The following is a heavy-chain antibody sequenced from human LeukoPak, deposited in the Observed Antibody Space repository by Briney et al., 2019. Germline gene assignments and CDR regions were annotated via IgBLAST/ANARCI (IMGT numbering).Heavy chain of an antibody. D-gene: IGHD3-22*01. CDR1: GYTLTELS. CDR3: ATLSNTMIVVVTSPYAFDI. Sequence: GASVKVSCKVSGYTLTELSMHWVRQAPGKGLEWMGGFDPEDGETIYAQKFQGRVTMTEDTSTDTAYMELSSLRSEDTAVYYCATLSNTMIVVVTSPYAFDIWGQGTMVTVSS. CDR2: FDPEDGET. J-gene: IGHJ3*02. V-gene: IGHV1-24*01.